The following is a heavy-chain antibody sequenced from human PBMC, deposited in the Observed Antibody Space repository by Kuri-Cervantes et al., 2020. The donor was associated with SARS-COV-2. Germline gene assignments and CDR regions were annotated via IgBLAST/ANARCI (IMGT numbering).Heavy chain of an antibody. Sequence: GESLKISCEASGFTFSDYYMSWIRQAPGKGLEWIAYISSSGSYSQSADSVEGRFTVSRDNAKNSLYLQMNSLRAEDTAVYYCARERYYSGHYGMDVWGQGTTVTVSS. D-gene: IGHD3-10*01. CDR2: ISSSGSYS. CDR3: ARERYYSGHYGMDV. V-gene: IGHV3-11*06. CDR1: GFTFSDYY. J-gene: IGHJ6*02.